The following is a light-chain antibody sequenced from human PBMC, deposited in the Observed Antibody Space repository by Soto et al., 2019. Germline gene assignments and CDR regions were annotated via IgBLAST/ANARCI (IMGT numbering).Light chain of an antibody. CDR1: QSISSW. V-gene: IGKV1-5*01. CDR3: QDYNSYPPWT. CDR2: DAS. J-gene: IGKJ1*01. Sequence: DIQMPQSPSPLSASVGDRVTITCRASQSISSWLAWYQQKPGKAPKLLIYDASSLESGVPSRYSGSGSGTELTITISSLQPDDFATYYYQDYNSYPPWTFDQGTKVDIK.